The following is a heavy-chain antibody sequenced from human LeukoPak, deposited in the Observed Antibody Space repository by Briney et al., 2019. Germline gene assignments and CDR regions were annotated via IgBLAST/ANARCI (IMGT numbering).Heavy chain of an antibody. D-gene: IGHD6-6*01. CDR2: IFQSGST. Sequence: GSLRLSCAASGFTFSSYAMSWVRQAPGKGLEWIGEIFQSGSTSYNPSLKSRVTISLDKSKNQFSLKLNSVTAADTAIYYCGRRGSYSSSSRYWFDPWGQGTLVTVSS. CDR3: GRRGSYSSSSRYWFDP. CDR1: GFTFSSYAM. J-gene: IGHJ5*02. V-gene: IGHV4-4*02.